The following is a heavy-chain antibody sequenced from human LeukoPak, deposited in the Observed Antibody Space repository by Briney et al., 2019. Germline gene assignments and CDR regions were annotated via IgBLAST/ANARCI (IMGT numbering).Heavy chain of an antibody. CDR1: GFSVSTNY. Sequence: GGSLRLSCEASGFSVSTNYMGWVRQAPGRGLESVSVIYRGGSTYYADSVKGRFTTSRHNSKDTLYLQMNSLKPEDTAVYYCATVNFDYYYAMDVWGQGTTVTVSS. CDR3: ATVNFDYYYAMDV. J-gene: IGHJ6*02. V-gene: IGHV3-53*04. CDR2: IYRGGST.